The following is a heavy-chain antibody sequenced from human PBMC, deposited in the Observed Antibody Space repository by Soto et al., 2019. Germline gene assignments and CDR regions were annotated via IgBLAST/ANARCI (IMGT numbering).Heavy chain of an antibody. V-gene: IGHV4-34*01. CDR3: ARARTRTRGYSYGYDY. Sequence: SETLSLTCAVYGGSFSGYYWSWIRQPPGKGLEWIGEINHSGSTNYSPSLKSRVTISVDTSKNQFSLKLSSVTAADTAVYYCARARTRTRGYSYGYDYWGQGTLVTVSS. J-gene: IGHJ4*02. CDR2: INHSGST. D-gene: IGHD5-18*01. CDR1: GGSFSGYY.